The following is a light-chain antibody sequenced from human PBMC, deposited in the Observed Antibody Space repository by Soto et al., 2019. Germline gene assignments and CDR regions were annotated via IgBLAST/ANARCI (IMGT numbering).Light chain of an antibody. Sequence: EIVLTQSPGTLSLSPGEGATLSYRASESVSSNYLAWYQQEPGQAPRLLIFGASNRASDIPDRFSGSGSGTDFTLTISRLEPEDFAVYYCQQYGSSPPYTFGQGTKLEIK. CDR2: GAS. CDR3: QQYGSSPPYT. J-gene: IGKJ2*01. CDR1: ESVSSNY. V-gene: IGKV3-20*01.